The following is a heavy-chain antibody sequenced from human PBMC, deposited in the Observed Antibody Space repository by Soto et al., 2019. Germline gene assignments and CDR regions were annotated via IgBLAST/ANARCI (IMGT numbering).Heavy chain of an antibody. V-gene: IGHV3-23*04. CDR3: AKRPIALLSCDY. D-gene: IGHD1-26*01. Sequence: EVQLVDSGGGLVQPGGSLRLSCAASGFIFSNYVMSWVRQAPGKGLEWVSSISDSGGTSYYADSVKGRFTISRDNSKNTLYLQMNSLRAEDTAIYYCAKRPIALLSCDYGGQGTLVTVSS. J-gene: IGHJ4*02. CDR1: GFIFSNYV. CDR2: ISDSGGTS.